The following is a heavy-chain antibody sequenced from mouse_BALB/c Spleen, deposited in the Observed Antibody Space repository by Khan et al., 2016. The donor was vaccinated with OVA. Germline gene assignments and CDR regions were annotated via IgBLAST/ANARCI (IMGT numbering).Heavy chain of an antibody. V-gene: IGHV2-9*02. Sequence: QVQLKQSGPGLVAPSQSLSITCTVSGFALTSYGVHWVRQPPGKGLEWLGVIWAGGSTNHNSALMSRLTISTDNSKSPVFLKMNSLQTDDTAMYYCARFHDGYYYNVDYWGQGTSVTVSS. CDR2: IWAGGST. D-gene: IGHD2-3*01. CDR3: ARFHDGYYYNVDY. J-gene: IGHJ4*01. CDR1: GFALTSYG.